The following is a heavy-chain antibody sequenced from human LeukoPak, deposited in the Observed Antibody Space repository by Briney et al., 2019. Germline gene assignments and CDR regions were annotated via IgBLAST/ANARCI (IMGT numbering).Heavy chain of an antibody. Sequence: GGSLRLSCAASGFTFSYYAMSWVRQAPGKGLEWVSAISSDSDTIYYTDSVKGRFTVSRDNSKSTLYLQMNSLRAEDTAIYYCAKGSSYSSGYYGDYWGQGTLVTVSS. CDR3: AKGSSYSSGYYGDY. D-gene: IGHD6-19*01. CDR2: ISSDSDTI. J-gene: IGHJ4*02. CDR1: GFTFSYYA. V-gene: IGHV3-23*01.